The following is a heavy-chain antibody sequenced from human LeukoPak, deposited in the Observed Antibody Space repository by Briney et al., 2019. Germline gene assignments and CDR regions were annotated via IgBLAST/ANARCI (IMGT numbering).Heavy chain of an antibody. D-gene: IGHD2-15*01. CDR3: ARVFGGSGTN. Sequence: GGSLRLSCAASGFTFSSYEMNWVRQAPGKGLEWVSSISSSSSYIYYADSVKGRFTISRDNAKNSLYLQMNSLRAEDTAVYYCARVFGGSGTNWGQGTLVTVSS. V-gene: IGHV3-21*01. CDR1: GFTFSSYE. CDR2: ISSSSSYI. J-gene: IGHJ4*02.